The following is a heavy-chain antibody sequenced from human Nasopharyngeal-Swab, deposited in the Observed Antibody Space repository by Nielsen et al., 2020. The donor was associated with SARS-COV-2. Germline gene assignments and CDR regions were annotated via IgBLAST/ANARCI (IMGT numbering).Heavy chain of an antibody. J-gene: IGHJ3*02. V-gene: IGHV3-30*03. CDR2: ISYDGSNK. Sequence: VCQAPGKGLEWVAVISYDGSNKYYADSVKGRFTISRDNSKNTLYLQMNSLRAEDTAVYCCYGGYDAFDSWGQGTMVTVSS. CDR3: YGGYDAFDS. D-gene: IGHD4-17*01.